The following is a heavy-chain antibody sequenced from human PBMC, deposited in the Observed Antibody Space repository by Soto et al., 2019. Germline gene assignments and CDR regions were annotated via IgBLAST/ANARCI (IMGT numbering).Heavy chain of an antibody. V-gene: IGHV4-59*01. CDR1: GGSMSSNY. D-gene: IGHD4-17*01. Sequence: QVQLQESGPGLVTPSETLSLTCTVSGGSMSSNYWTWIRQSPGKGLEWIGYIYYTGSTKYNPSLQSRVTISLDTSKNQCSLRLTSVTSADTAVYYCARGGSYGDFFDYWGQGAQVTVSS. J-gene: IGHJ4*02. CDR3: ARGGSYGDFFDY. CDR2: IYYTGST.